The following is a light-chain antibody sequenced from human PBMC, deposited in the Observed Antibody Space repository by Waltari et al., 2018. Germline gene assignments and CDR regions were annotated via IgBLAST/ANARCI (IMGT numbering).Light chain of an antibody. CDR2: GNN. Sequence: QSVLTQPPSVSGAPGQRVTLSCTGSSSNIGADYHVHWYQQLPGTAPKLLIYGNNNRPSGVPDRFSGSKSGTSASLAITGLQAEDEADYFCQSYDSSLSDSYVFGTGTKVTVL. CDR3: QSYDSSLSDSYV. CDR1: SSNIGADYH. J-gene: IGLJ1*01. V-gene: IGLV1-40*01.